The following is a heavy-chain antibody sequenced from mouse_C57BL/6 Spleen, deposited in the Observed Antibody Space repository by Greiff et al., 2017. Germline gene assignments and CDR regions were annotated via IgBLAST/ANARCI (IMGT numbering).Heavy chain of an antibody. CDR3: ARDYGYEGSWFAY. Sequence: EVKLEESGPGLVKPSQSLSLTCSVTGYSITSGYYWNWIRQFPGNKLEWMGYISYDGSNNYNPSLKNRISITRDTSKNQFFLKLNSVTTEDTATYYCARDYGYEGSWFAYWGQGTLVTVSA. J-gene: IGHJ3*01. CDR1: GYSITSGYY. D-gene: IGHD2-2*01. CDR2: ISYDGSN. V-gene: IGHV3-6*01.